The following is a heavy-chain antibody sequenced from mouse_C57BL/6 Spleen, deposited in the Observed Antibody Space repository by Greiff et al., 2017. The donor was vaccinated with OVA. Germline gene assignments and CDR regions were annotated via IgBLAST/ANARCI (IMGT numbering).Heavy chain of an antibody. J-gene: IGHJ1*03. D-gene: IGHD2-4*01. CDR3: ARDYVITTTGYWYFDV. V-gene: IGHV5-16*01. Sequence: DVHLVESEGGLVQPGSSMKLSCTASGFTFSDYYMAWVRQVPEKGLEWVANINYDGSSTYYLDSLKSRFIISRDNAKNILYLQMSSLKSEDTATYYCARDYVITTTGYWYFDVWGTGTTVTVSS. CDR1: GFTFSDYY. CDR2: INYDGSST.